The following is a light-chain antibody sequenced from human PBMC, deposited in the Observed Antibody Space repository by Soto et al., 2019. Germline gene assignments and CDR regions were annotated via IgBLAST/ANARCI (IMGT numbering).Light chain of an antibody. CDR1: SSDVGIYNL. CDR2: AVT. Sequence: QSALTQPASVSGSPGQSITISCTGTSSDVGIYNLVSWYQQHPGEAPKLMIYAVTKRPSGVSNRFSGSKSGNTASLTISGLQAGDEADYYCCSYAGDSTLVFGGGTQLTVL. J-gene: IGLJ2*01. V-gene: IGLV2-23*02. CDR3: CSYAGDSTLV.